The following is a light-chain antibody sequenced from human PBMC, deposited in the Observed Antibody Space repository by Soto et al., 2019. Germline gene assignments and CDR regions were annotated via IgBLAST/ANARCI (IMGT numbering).Light chain of an antibody. Sequence: EIVLTQSPATLSWSPGERATLSCRASQSVSSYLAWYQQKPGQAPRLLIYDASNRATGIPARFSGSGSGTDFTLTISSLEPEDFAIYYCQHRSTWPLTFGGGTKVEIK. CDR2: DAS. CDR1: QSVSSY. CDR3: QHRSTWPLT. J-gene: IGKJ4*01. V-gene: IGKV3-11*01.